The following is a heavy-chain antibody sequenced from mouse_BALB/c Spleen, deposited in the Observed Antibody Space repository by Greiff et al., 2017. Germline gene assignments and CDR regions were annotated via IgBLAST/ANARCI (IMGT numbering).Heavy chain of an antibody. CDR3: ASGGYYGSNFAD. CDR1: GFTFSDYY. Sequence: EVQVVESGGGLVKPGGSLKLSCAASGFTFSDYYMYWVRQTPEKRLEWVATISDGGSYTYYPDSVKGRFTISRDNAKNNLYLQMSSLKSEDTAMYYCASGGYYGSNFADWGQGTLVTVSA. J-gene: IGHJ3*01. D-gene: IGHD1-1*01. V-gene: IGHV5-4*02. CDR2: ISDGGSYT.